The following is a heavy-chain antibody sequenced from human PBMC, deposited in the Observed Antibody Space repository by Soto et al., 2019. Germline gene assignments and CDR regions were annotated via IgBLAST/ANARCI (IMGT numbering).Heavy chain of an antibody. CDR3: ARLVISPQYFFDY. D-gene: IGHD2-21*01. Sequence: SETLSLTCTVSGASISSGDYSWSWIRQPPGKGLEWMGYMYYNAGTHYNPSLKSRITISLDTSKNQFSLKLSSVTAADTAVYYGARLVISPQYFFDYWGQGTLVTV. CDR1: GASISSGDYS. V-gene: IGHV4-30-4*01. CDR2: MYYNAGT. J-gene: IGHJ4*02.